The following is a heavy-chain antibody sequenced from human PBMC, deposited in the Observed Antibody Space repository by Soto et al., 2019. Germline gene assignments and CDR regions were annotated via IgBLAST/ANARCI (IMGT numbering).Heavy chain of an antibody. J-gene: IGHJ4*02. CDR2: MNPNSGNT. Sequence: VQLVQSGAEVKKPGTSVKVCCKASGYTFTNYDVNWVRHAPGQGLEWMGWMNPNSGNTGYAQNFQGRVTITRNISISTAYMELSSLKSEDTAVYYCARGITYCSTTRCYAVDYWGQGTLVTVSS. D-gene: IGHD2-2*01. CDR3: ARGITYCSTTRCYAVDY. CDR1: GYTFTNYD. V-gene: IGHV1-8*01.